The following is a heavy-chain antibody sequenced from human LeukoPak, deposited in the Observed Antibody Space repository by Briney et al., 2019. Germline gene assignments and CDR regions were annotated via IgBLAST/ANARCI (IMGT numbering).Heavy chain of an antibody. V-gene: IGHV3-30*02. CDR2: IRYEGSDK. Sequence: GGSLRLSCAASRFTFRSYGMHWVRQPQGKGLEWVAFIRYEGSDKYYADSVKGRFTISRDNSKNTLYLQMNSLRAEDTAVYYCAKDLSGYSSSSWLDYWGQGTLVTVSS. D-gene: IGHD6-6*01. CDR1: RFTFRSYG. CDR3: AKDLSGYSSSSWLDY. J-gene: IGHJ4*02.